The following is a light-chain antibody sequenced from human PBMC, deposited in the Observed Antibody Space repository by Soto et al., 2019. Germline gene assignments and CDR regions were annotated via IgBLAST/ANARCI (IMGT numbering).Light chain of an antibody. CDR3: QSYDSNLIGLI. Sequence: QSVLTQPPSASGTPGQRVTISCTGSNSNIGAGYPVHWYQQFPGAAPKLLIYADTHRPSGVPDRFSGSKSGTSASLAITGLQAEDEADFYCQSYDSNLIGLIFGGGTKLTVL. CDR1: NSNIGAGYP. J-gene: IGLJ2*01. V-gene: IGLV1-40*01. CDR2: ADT.